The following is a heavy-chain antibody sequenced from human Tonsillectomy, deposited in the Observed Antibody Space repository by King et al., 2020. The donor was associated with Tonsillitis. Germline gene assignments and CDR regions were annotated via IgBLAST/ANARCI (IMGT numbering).Heavy chain of an antibody. Sequence: DVQLVESGGGLVQPGGSLRLSCAASGFTFSSYEMNWVRQAPGKGLEWVSYISSSCSTLYYADSVKVLFTISSDNAKNSLYLQMNSLRAEDTAVYYCARDCSSTSCYRDYYYYMDVWGKGTTVTVSS. J-gene: IGHJ6*03. CDR2: ISSSCSTL. CDR1: GFTFSSYE. V-gene: IGHV3-48*03. CDR3: ARDCSSTSCYRDYYYYMDV. D-gene: IGHD2-2*01.